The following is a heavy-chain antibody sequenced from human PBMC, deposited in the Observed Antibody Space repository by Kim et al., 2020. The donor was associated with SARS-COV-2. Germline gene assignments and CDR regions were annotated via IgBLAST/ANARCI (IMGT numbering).Heavy chain of an antibody. CDR2: FDPEDGET. D-gene: IGHD6-6*01. CDR1: GYTLTELS. CDR3: ATVVPYSSSSRVVFDP. J-gene: IGHJ5*02. V-gene: IGHV1-24*01. Sequence: ASVKVSCKVSGYTLTELSMHWVRQAPGKGLEWMGGFDPEDGETIYAQKFQGRVTMTEDTSTDTAYMELSSLRSEDTAVYYCATVVPYSSSSRVVFDPWGQGTLVTVSS.